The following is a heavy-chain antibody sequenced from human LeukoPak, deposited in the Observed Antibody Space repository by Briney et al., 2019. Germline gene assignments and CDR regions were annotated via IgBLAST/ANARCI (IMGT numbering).Heavy chain of an antibody. Sequence: ASVKVSCKVSGYTLTELSMHWVRQAPGKGLEWMGGFDPEDGEKIYAQKFQGRVTMTEDTSTDTAYMELRSLRSEDTAVYYCATMPPGTAYYYDSSGYYYVFDYWGQGTLVTVSS. V-gene: IGHV1-24*01. CDR2: FDPEDGEK. D-gene: IGHD3-22*01. J-gene: IGHJ4*02. CDR3: ATMPPGTAYYYDSSGYYYVFDY. CDR1: GYTLTELS.